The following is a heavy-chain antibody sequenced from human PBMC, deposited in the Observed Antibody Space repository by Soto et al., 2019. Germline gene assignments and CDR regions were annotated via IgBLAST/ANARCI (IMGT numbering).Heavy chain of an antibody. D-gene: IGHD6-19*01. Sequence: ASVKVSCKASGGTFSSYAISWVRQAPGQGLEWMGGIIPIFGTANYAQKFQGRVTITADESTSTAYMELSSLRSEDTAVYYCAREQPGYSSGCLYYWGQGTLVTVSS. CDR3: AREQPGYSSGCLYY. CDR1: GGTFSSYA. V-gene: IGHV1-69*13. CDR2: IIPIFGTA. J-gene: IGHJ4*02.